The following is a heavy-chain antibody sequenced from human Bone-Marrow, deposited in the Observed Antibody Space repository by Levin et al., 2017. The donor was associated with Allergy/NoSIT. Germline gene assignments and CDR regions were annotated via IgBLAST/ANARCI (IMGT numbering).Heavy chain of an antibody. V-gene: IGHV2-5*01. J-gene: IGHJ5*02. CDR1: GFSLITGGAG. Sequence: KESGPTLVKPTQTLTLTCTFSGFSLITGGAGVGWIRQPPGKALEWLALLYWNDHKRYNPSLESRLTISKDTSKSHVVLTMTDMDPVDTATYYCAHVPDHDPSPDYFAPWGQGTLVTVSS. CDR3: AHVPDHDPSPDYFAP. D-gene: IGHD4-11*01. CDR2: LYWNDHK.